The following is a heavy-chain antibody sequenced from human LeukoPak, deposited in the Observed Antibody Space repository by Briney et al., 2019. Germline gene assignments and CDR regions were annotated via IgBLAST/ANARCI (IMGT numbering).Heavy chain of an antibody. V-gene: IGHV3-30-3*01. Sequence: GGSLRLSCAASGFTFSSYAMHWVRQAPGKGLEWVAVISYDGSNKYYADSVKGRFTISRDNSKNTLYLQMNSLRAEDTAVYYCARDCSVRSSSRNPDAFDIWGQGTMVTVSS. J-gene: IGHJ3*02. D-gene: IGHD6-13*01. CDR3: ARDCSVRSSSRNPDAFDI. CDR1: GFTFSSYA. CDR2: ISYDGSNK.